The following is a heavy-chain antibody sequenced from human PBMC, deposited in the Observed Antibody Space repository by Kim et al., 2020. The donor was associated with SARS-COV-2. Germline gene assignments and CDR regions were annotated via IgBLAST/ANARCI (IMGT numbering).Heavy chain of an antibody. CDR1: GGSISSYY. CDR3: ARAAIWSPPDY. V-gene: IGHV4-59*08. D-gene: IGHD2-2*02. J-gene: IGHJ4*02. CDR2: IYYSGST. Sequence: SETLSLTCTVSGGSISSYYWSWIRQPPGKGLEWIGYIYYSGSTNYNPSLKSRVTISVDTSKNQFSLKLSSVTAADTAVYYCARAAIWSPPDYWGQGTLVT.